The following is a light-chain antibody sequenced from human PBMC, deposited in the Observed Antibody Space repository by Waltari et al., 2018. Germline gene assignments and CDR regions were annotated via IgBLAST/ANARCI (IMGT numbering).Light chain of an antibody. CDR3: QTWGTGFVV. J-gene: IGLJ2*01. V-gene: IGLV4-69*01. CDR1: SGPSDYP. Sequence: QLALTQSPSASASLGASVKLTCPLSSGPSDYPIAWHQQQPEKGPRYLMKLDSDGSHTMGDGIPHRFSGSSSGAERYLTISSLQYEDEADYYCQTWGTGFVVFGGGTKLTVL. CDR2: LDSDGSH.